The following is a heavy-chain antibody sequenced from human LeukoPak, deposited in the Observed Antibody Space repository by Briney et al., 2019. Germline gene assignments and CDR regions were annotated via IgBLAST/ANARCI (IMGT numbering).Heavy chain of an antibody. D-gene: IGHD3-3*01. CDR2: ISGSGGST. Sequence: GGSLRLSCAASGFTFSSYAMSWVRQALGKGLEWVSAISGSGGSTYYADSVKGRFTISRDNSKNTLYLQMNSLRAEDTAVYYCAKRGRFLEWLTNYFDYWGQGTLVTVSS. CDR1: GFTFSSYA. V-gene: IGHV3-23*01. J-gene: IGHJ4*02. CDR3: AKRGRFLEWLTNYFDY.